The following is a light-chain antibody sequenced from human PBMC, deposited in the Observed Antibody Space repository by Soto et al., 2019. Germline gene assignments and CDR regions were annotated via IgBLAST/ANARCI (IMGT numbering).Light chain of an antibody. CDR1: QSVRSSY. Sequence: EIVLTQSPATLSLSPGDRATISCGASQSVRSSYVAWYQQKAGLAPRLLIYDGSSRASGIPDRFSGSGSGTDFTLTFGRLEPEDFAVYYCQQYDNSAPLSFGGGTKVEMK. CDR3: QQYDNSAPLS. V-gene: IGKV3D-20*01. CDR2: DGS. J-gene: IGKJ4*01.